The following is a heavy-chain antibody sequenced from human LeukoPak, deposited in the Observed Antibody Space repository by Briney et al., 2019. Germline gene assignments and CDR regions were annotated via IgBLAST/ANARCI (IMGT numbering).Heavy chain of an antibody. CDR1: GGTFSSYA. D-gene: IGHD3-10*01. CDR2: IIPIFGTA. J-gene: IGHJ5*02. Sequence: GASVKVSCKASGGTFSSYAISWVRQAPGQGLEWMGGIIPIFGTANYAQKFQGRVTITADKSTSTAYMELSSLRSEDTAVYYCARAGSYGSGSSNWFDPWGQGTLVTVSS. CDR3: ARAGSYGSGSSNWFDP. V-gene: IGHV1-69*06.